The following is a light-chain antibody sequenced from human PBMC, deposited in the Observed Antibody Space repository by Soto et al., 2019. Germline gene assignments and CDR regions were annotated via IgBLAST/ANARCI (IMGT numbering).Light chain of an antibody. Sequence: ERVMTQSPTTLSVSQGERATLSCRASQSVSTNLAWYQQKPGQVPSLLIYGTSTRATGIPVRFSGSGSGTDFTLTISSLQPEDFAVYFCHQDFNLPWTFGQGTKVDIK. CDR3: HQDFNLPWT. CDR1: QSVSTN. J-gene: IGKJ1*01. V-gene: IGKV3D-15*02. CDR2: GTS.